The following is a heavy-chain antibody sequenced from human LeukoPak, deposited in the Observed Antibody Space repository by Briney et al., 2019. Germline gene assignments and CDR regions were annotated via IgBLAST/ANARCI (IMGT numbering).Heavy chain of an antibody. CDR3: AELTTVTSDNVDD. V-gene: IGHV3-7*03. J-gene: IGHJ4*02. Sequence: GGSLRLSCAASGFTFSSYWMSWVRQAPGKGLQWVANIKQDGSEKYYVDSVKGRFTISRDNAKNSLYLQMNSLRAEDTAVYYCAELTTVTSDNVDDWGQGTLVTVSS. CDR2: IKQDGSEK. CDR1: GFTFSSYW. D-gene: IGHD4-17*01.